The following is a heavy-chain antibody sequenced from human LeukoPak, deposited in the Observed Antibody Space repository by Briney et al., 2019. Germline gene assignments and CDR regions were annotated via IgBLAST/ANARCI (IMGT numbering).Heavy chain of an antibody. J-gene: IGHJ4*02. CDR3: ARDGTSIAARPFDY. Sequence: SVKVSCKASGGTFSSYAISWVRQAPGQGLEWMGGIIPIFGTANYAQKFQGRVTITADESTSTAYMELSSLRSEDTAVYYCARDGTSIAARPFDYWGQGTLVTVSS. D-gene: IGHD6-6*01. CDR2: IIPIFGTA. CDR1: GGTFSSYA. V-gene: IGHV1-69*13.